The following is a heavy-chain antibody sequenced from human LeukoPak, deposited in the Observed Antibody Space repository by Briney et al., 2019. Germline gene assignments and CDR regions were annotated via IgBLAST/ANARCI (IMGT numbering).Heavy chain of an antibody. J-gene: IGHJ4*02. D-gene: IGHD5-12*01. CDR3: ARGQLGSGYDGY. Sequence: SETLSLTCTVSGVSISSYSWSWIRQPAGKGLEWIGRIYTSGSTNYNPSLKSRVTISVDTSKNQFSLKLSSVTAADTAVYYCARGQLGSGYDGYWGQGTLVTVSS. CDR1: GVSISSYS. V-gene: IGHV4-4*07. CDR2: IYTSGST.